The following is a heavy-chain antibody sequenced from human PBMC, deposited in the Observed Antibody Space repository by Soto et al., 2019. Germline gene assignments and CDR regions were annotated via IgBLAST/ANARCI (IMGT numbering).Heavy chain of an antibody. D-gene: IGHD3-16*02. Sequence: ASVNGSFKSAGYTFTGYYIHWVRRAPGQGLEWMGWINPNSGGTNYAQKFQGRVTMTRDTSISTAYMELSRLRSDDTAVYYCASLGELSLTYYYYGMDVWGQGTTVTVPS. CDR3: ASLGELSLTYYYYGMDV. CDR1: GYTFTGYY. J-gene: IGHJ6*02. CDR2: INPNSGGT. V-gene: IGHV1-2*02.